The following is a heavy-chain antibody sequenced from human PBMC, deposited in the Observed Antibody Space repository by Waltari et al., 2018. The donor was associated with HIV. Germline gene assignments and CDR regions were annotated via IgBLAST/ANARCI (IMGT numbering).Heavy chain of an antibody. CDR1: GGSISTYA. J-gene: IGHJ4*02. CDR3: ARDLNAVELGTGTPGY. V-gene: IGHV1-69*01. CDR2: IFPIFGTA. Sequence: QVQLVQSGAEVKKPGSSVKVSCKASGGSISTYAISWVRQAPGKGLEWMGWIFPIFGTANFAQKFQGRVTFTADVSTSTAYMELSSLTSKDTAVYYCARDLNAVELGTGTPGYWGQGTLVTVSS. D-gene: IGHD1-1*01.